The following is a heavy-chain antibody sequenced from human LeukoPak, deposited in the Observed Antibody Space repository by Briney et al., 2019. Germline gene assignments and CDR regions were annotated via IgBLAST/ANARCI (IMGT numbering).Heavy chain of an antibody. CDR2: IWYDGSNK. J-gene: IGHJ6*02. D-gene: IGHD2-15*01. Sequence: GGSLRLSCAASGFTFSSYGMHWVRQAPGKGLEWVAVIWYDGSNKYYADSVKGRFTISRDNSKNTLYLQMNSLRAEDTAVYYCARDGEVVAPPVYYYYGMGVWGQGTTVTVSS. CDR1: GFTFSSYG. CDR3: ARDGEVVAPPVYYYYGMGV. V-gene: IGHV3-33*08.